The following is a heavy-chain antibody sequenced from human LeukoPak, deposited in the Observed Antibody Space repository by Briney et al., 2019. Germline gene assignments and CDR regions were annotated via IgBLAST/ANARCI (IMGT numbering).Heavy chain of an antibody. CDR2: ISSSSSYI. J-gene: IGHJ4*02. CDR1: GFTFSTYN. CDR3: ARDHDYGDYALGY. V-gene: IGHV3-21*01. Sequence: PGGSLRLSCAASGFTFSTYNMNWVRQAPGKGLEWVSSISSSSSYIYYADSVKGRFTISRDNAKNSLYLQMNSLRAEDTAVYYCARDHDYGDYALGYWGQGTLVTVSS. D-gene: IGHD4-17*01.